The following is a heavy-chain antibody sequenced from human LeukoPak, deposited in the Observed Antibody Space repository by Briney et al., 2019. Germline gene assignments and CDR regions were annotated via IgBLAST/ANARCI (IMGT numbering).Heavy chain of an antibody. CDR2: IYYSGST. D-gene: IGHD3-16*02. CDR3: ARAGDYVWGSYRFDY. J-gene: IGHJ4*02. V-gene: IGHV4-59*12. Sequence: PSETLSLTCTVSGGSISSYYWSWIRQPPGKGLEWIGYIYYSGSTNYNPSLKSRVTMSVDTSKNQFSLKLSSVTAADTAVYYCARAGDYVWGSYRFDYWGQGTLVTVSS. CDR1: GGSISSYY.